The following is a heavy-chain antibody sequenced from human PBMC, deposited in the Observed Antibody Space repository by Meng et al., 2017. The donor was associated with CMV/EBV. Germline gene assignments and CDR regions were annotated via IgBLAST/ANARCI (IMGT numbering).Heavy chain of an antibody. CDR1: GGSISSGDYY. D-gene: IGHD2-2*01. V-gene: IGHV4-30-4*08. CDR3: ARVGRTSCYDY. Sequence: QRRLQVAGPGLVKPSQALSLTCTVSGGSISSGDYYWSWIRQPPGKGLEWIGYIYYSGSTYYNPSLKSRVTISVDTSKNQFSLKLSSVTAADTAVYYCARVGRTSCYDYWGQGTLVTVSS. J-gene: IGHJ4*02. CDR2: IYYSGST.